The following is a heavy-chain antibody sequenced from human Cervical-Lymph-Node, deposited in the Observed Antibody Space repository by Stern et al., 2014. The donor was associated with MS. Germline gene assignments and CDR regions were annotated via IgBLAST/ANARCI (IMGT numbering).Heavy chain of an antibody. D-gene: IGHD4-17*01. Sequence: QVTLRESGPTLVKPTQTLTLTCTFSGFSLSTSGVGVGWIRQPPGKALEWLVVIYWDDDERYSPSLESRLTITKDTAKNQVVLTMANMDPVDTATYFCAHTTVTFDEAYGLDVWGPGTTVTVSS. V-gene: IGHV2-5*02. J-gene: IGHJ6*02. CDR2: IYWDDDE. CDR3: AHTTVTFDEAYGLDV. CDR1: GFSLSTSGVG.